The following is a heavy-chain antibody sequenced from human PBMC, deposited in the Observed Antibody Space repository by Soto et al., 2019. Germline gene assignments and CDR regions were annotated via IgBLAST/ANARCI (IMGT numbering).Heavy chain of an antibody. CDR2: IYYRGST. V-gene: IGHV4-59*01. CDR3: ARVIGGYDYYYYYGMDV. J-gene: IGHJ6*02. D-gene: IGHD5-12*01. Sequence: SETLSLTCTVSGGSISSYYWSWIRQPPGKGLEWIGYIYYRGSTNYNPSLKSRVTIAVATSKNQFSLKPSSVTAADTAVYYCARVIGGYDYYYYYGMDVWGQGTTVTVSS. CDR1: GGSISSYY.